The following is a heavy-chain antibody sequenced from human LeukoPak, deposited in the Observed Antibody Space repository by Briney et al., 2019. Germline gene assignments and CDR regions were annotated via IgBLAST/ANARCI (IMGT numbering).Heavy chain of an antibody. CDR2: INPSGGGT. CDR3: ARGPAWFRESYFDD. CDR1: GYAFTSYF. D-gene: IGHD3-10*01. Sequence: ASVKVSCKASGYAFTSYFIHWMRQAPGQGLEWMGVINPSGGGTSYAQKFQGRVTMTRDTSTSTVYMELRSLRSEDTAVYYCARGPAWFRESYFDDWGQGILVTVSS. J-gene: IGHJ4*02. V-gene: IGHV1-46*01.